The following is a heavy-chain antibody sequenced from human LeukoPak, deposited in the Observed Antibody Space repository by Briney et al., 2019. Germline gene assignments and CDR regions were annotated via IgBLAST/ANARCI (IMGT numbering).Heavy chain of an antibody. CDR3: ARGGYLSHYFDY. Sequence: SSETLSLTCAVSYVSISSDNWWSWVRQPPGKGLEWIGEVYRSGSTNYNPSLKSRLTMSIDRSNNQFSLKLTSVTAADTAVYYCARGGYLSHYFDYWGQGTLVTVSS. V-gene: IGHV4-4*02. CDR2: VYRSGST. J-gene: IGHJ4*02. D-gene: IGHD2-15*01. CDR1: YVSISSDNW.